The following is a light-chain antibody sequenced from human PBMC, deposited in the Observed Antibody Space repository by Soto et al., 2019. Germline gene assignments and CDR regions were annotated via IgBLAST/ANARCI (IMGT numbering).Light chain of an antibody. CDR3: CSYSDSSTYV. CDR2: EDS. J-gene: IGLJ1*01. CDR1: SSDVGSYNL. Sequence: QSALTQPASVSGSPGQSITISCTGTSSDVGSYNLVSWYQQHPGKAPKLIIYEDSKRPSGVSNRFSGSKSGNTASLTISGLQTEDEADYYSCSYSDSSTYVFGTGSKVTLL. V-gene: IGLV2-23*01.